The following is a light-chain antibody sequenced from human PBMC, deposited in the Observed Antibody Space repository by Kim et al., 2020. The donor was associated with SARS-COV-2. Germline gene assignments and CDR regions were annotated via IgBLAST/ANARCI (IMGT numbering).Light chain of an antibody. CDR3: QQYNEWPNT. CDR1: QSVSNN. Sequence: EIVMTQSPATLSVSPGERATLSCRASQSVSNNFAWYQQEPGQAPRLLMYGASTRATGIPARFSGSGSGTEFTLTISSLQSEDLAVYYCQQYNEWPNTFGGGTKVEI. CDR2: GAS. V-gene: IGKV3-15*01. J-gene: IGKJ4*01.